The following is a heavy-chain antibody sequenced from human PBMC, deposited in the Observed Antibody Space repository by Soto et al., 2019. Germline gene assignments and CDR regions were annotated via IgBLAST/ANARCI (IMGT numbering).Heavy chain of an antibody. D-gene: IGHD3-22*01. J-gene: IGHJ4*02. Sequence: EVQLLPSGGGLAQPGGSLRLSCAASGFTFSAYSMNWVRRAPGKGLEWVSAFSAGGGDNTHYADSVKGRFTISRDNSKNTLFLQMNSLRAEDTARYYCAREARYDRGAYHYEWIDYWGQGTLVTVSS. CDR3: AREARYDRGAYHYEWIDY. V-gene: IGHV3-23*01. CDR1: GFTFSAYS. CDR2: FSAGGGDNT.